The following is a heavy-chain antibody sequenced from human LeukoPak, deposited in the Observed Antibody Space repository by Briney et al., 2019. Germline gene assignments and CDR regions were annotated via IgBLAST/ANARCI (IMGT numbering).Heavy chain of an antibody. CDR1: GFTFSDHY. CDR3: VRVAYTSAWHFDY. J-gene: IGHJ4*02. V-gene: IGHV3-72*01. CDR2: SRNRAKSYTT. Sequence: GGSLRLSCAASGFTFSDHYMEWVRQAGGEWLEWVGFSRNRAKSYTTDYAASVRGRFTISRDHSKNSLYLQMRRLKTEDTAVYHCVRVAYTSAWHFDYWGQRTLVPVSS. D-gene: IGHD6-19*01.